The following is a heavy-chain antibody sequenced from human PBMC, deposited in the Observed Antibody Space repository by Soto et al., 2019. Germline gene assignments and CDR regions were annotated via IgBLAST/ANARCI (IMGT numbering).Heavy chain of an antibody. V-gene: IGHV4-61*08. CDR2: IYYSGST. CDR1: GFSLSTSGMC. J-gene: IGHJ4*02. D-gene: IGHD1-26*01. CDR3: ARRYGSAIDY. Sequence: ASGPTLVNPTQTLTLTCTFSGFSLSTSGMCVSWIRQPPGKGLEWIGYIYYSGSTNCNPSLKSRVTISVDTSKNQFSLKLSSVTAADTAVYYCARRYGSAIDYSGQGTLVTVSS.